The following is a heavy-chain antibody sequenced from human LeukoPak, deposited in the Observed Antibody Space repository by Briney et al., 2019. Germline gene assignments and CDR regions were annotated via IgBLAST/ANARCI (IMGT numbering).Heavy chain of an antibody. CDR1: GFTFSSYA. Sequence: GGSLRLSCAASGFTFSSYAMSWVRQAPGKGLEWVSVIYSGGSTYYADSVKGRFTTSRDNSKNTLYLQMNSLRAEDTAVYYCAREQGSGIAVAGNAFDIWGQGTMVTVSS. CDR2: IYSGGST. J-gene: IGHJ3*02. CDR3: AREQGSGIAVAGNAFDI. V-gene: IGHV3-53*01. D-gene: IGHD6-19*01.